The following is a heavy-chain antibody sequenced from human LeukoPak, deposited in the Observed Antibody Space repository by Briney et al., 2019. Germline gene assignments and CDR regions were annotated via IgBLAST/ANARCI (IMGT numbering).Heavy chain of an antibody. CDR1: GGSLCGYS. J-gene: IGHJ4*02. V-gene: IGHV4-59*08. CDR2: IGLSSYTGST. CDR3: ARLYCMSAGCYEIY. Sequence: SETLSLTCTVSGGSLCGYSWSWIRQPPGKGLEYIGYIGLSSYTGSTNHNPSRKSRVTISLHSSKNVFSRRLTSVTATDTAIYYCARLYCMSAGCYEIYWGQGTLGTVSS. D-gene: IGHD2-15*01.